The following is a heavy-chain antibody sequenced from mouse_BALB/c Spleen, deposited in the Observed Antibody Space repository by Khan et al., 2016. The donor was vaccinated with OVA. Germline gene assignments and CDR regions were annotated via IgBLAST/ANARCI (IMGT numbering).Heavy chain of an antibody. V-gene: IGHV5-9*02. J-gene: IGHJ3*01. D-gene: IGHD2-10*01. Sequence: EVELVESGGGLVKPGGSLKLSCEVSGFAFNSYDMSWVRQTPEKRLEWVATISSTGTYTYYPDSVKGRFTISRDTARKTLYLQMSSLRSEETALYYCTRPSYYGNPWFTYWGQGTLVTVSA. CDR3: TRPSYYGNPWFTY. CDR2: ISSTGTYT. CDR1: GFAFNSYD.